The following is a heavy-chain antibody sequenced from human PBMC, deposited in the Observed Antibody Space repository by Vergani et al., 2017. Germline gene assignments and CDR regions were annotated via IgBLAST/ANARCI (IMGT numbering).Heavy chain of an antibody. V-gene: IGHV4-61*08. D-gene: IGHD3-22*01. J-gene: IGHJ4*02. CDR1: GGSISSGDYY. CDR3: AGTMIVEEYYFDY. Sequence: QVQLQESGPGLVKPSQTLSLTCTVSGGSISSGDYYWSWIRQPPGKGLEWIGYIYYSGSTNYNPSLKSRVTISVDTSKNQFSLKLSSVTAADTAVYYCAGTMIVEEYYFDYWGQGTLVTVSS. CDR2: IYYSGST.